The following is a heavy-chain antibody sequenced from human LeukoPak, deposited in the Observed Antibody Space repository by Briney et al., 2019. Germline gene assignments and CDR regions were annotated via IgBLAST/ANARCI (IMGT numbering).Heavy chain of an antibody. Sequence: GGSLRLSCAASGFTVSSNYMSWVRQAPGKGLEWVSIIYSGGDTYYADSVKGRFTISRDNSKNTLYLQMNSLRAEDTAVYYCAKPLGSSWDYFDYWGQGTLVTVSS. V-gene: IGHV3-66*04. J-gene: IGHJ4*02. D-gene: IGHD6-13*01. CDR1: GFTVSSNY. CDR2: IYSGGDT. CDR3: AKPLGSSWDYFDY.